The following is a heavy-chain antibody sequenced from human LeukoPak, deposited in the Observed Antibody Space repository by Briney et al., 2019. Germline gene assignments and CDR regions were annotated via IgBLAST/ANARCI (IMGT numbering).Heavy chain of an antibody. CDR3: ASGGNFDY. Sequence: SETLSLTCTVSGGSVSGSYYWSWIRQPPGKGLEWIGYIYYSGSTNYNPSLKSRVTISVDTSKNQFSLKLSSVTAADTAVYYCASGGNFDYWGQGTLVTVSS. D-gene: IGHD2-15*01. CDR2: IYYSGST. V-gene: IGHV4-61*01. CDR1: GGSVSGSYY. J-gene: IGHJ4*02.